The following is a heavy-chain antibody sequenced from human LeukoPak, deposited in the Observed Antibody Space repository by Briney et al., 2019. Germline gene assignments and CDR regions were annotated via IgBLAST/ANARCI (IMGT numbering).Heavy chain of an antibody. CDR2: MYYSGST. CDR3: ASGSWSSYYFHY. V-gene: IGHV4-59*01. D-gene: IGHD6-6*01. Sequence: SETLSLTCTVSGGSISSYYWSWIRQPPGKGLEWIGFMYYSGSTNYNPSLKSRVTISVDTSKNQFSLKLGSVTAADTAVYYCASGSWSSYYFHYWGQGTLVTVSS. J-gene: IGHJ4*02. CDR1: GGSISSYY.